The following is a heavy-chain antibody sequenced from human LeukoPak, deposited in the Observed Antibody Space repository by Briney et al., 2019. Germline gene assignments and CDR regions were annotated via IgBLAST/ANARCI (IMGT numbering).Heavy chain of an antibody. D-gene: IGHD1-1*01. Sequence: ASVKVSCKASGYTLTELSMHWVRQAPGKGLEWMGGFDPEDGETIYAQKFQGRVTMTEDTSTDTAYMELSSLRSEDTAVYYCATESTTGTTWAAFDIWGQGTMVTVSS. J-gene: IGHJ3*02. CDR3: ATESTTGTTWAAFDI. CDR2: FDPEDGET. CDR1: GYTLTELS. V-gene: IGHV1-24*01.